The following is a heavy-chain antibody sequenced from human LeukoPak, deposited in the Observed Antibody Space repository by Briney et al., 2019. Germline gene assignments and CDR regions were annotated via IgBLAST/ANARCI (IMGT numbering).Heavy chain of an antibody. V-gene: IGHV1-18*04. Sequence: GASVKVSCKASGYTFTSYGISWVRQAPGQGLERMGWISAYNGNTNYAQKLQGRVTMTTDTSTSTAYMELRSLRSDDTAVYYCARDPPPLLWFGELSPYYYGMDVWGKGTTVTVSS. CDR3: ARDPPPLLWFGELSPYYYGMDV. CDR2: ISAYNGNT. CDR1: GYTFTSYG. J-gene: IGHJ6*04. D-gene: IGHD3-10*01.